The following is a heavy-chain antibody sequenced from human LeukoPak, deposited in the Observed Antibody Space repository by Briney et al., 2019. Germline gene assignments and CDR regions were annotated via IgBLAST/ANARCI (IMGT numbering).Heavy chain of an antibody. J-gene: IGHJ4*02. Sequence: GGSLRLSCAASGFTFSYYWMTWVRQAPGKGLEWVANIKEDGSESAYMESVKGRFTTSRDNSRSSLYLEMNSLRAEDTAVYYCAREIVVVDASYFDLWGQGTLVTVSS. CDR3: AREIVVVDASYFDL. CDR2: IKEDGSES. V-gene: IGHV3-7*01. D-gene: IGHD2-2*01. CDR1: GFTFSYYW.